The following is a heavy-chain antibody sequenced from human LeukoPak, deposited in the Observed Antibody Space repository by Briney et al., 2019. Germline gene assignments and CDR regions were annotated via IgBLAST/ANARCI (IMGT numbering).Heavy chain of an antibody. CDR3: IFEGYYYYYMDV. D-gene: IGHD2-15*01. CDR2: ISRSSRTI. J-gene: IGHJ6*03. V-gene: IGHV3-48*01. Sequence: GGSLRLSCAASGFTFSSYSMNWVRRAPGKGWGWGSYISRSSRTIYYADSVKGRFTIYRDNAKNSLYLQMNSLRAEDRAVYYCIFEGYYYYYMDVWGKGPTVTVSS. CDR1: GFTFSSYS.